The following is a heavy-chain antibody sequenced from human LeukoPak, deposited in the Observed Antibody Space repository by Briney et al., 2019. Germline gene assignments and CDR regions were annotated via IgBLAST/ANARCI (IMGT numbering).Heavy chain of an antibody. CDR3: ARRGLDGSGSYFYYYYYMDV. D-gene: IGHD3-10*01. CDR1: GGSFSGCY. CDR2: INHSGST. J-gene: IGHJ6*03. Sequence: SEALSPTCAIYGGSFSGCYWSWIRQPPGQGLEWIGEINHSGSTNYNPSLKSRVTISVDTSKNQFSLKLSSVTAADTAVYYCARRGLDGSGSYFYYYYYMDVWGKGTTVTISS. V-gene: IGHV4-34*01.